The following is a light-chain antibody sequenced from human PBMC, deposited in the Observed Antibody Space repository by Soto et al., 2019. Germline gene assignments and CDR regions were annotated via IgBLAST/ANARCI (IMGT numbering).Light chain of an antibody. J-gene: IGKJ2*01. V-gene: IGKV3-20*01. CDR3: QQYGSSLYT. CDR2: GAS. Sequence: EIVLTQSPGTLSLSPGERATLSCRASQSVSSSYLAWYQQKPGQAPRLLIYGASSRATGIPDRFSGSGSGKDFTLTISRLEPEDFAVYYCQQYGSSLYTFGQGNKLEIK. CDR1: QSVSSSY.